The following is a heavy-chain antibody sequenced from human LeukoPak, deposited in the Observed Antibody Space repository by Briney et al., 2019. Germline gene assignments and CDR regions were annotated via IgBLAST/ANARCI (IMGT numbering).Heavy chain of an antibody. D-gene: IGHD4-23*01. CDR1: GFTFSSYA. Sequence: PGGSQRLSCAASGFTFSSYAMSWVRQAPGKGLEWVSVVSGSGGSTDYADSVKGRFAISRDNSKNTLYLQMNNLRVEDTAVYYCAEDFDYGGLRYFDYWGQGTLVTVSS. CDR2: VSGSGGST. CDR3: AEDFDYGGLRYFDY. V-gene: IGHV3-23*01. J-gene: IGHJ4*02.